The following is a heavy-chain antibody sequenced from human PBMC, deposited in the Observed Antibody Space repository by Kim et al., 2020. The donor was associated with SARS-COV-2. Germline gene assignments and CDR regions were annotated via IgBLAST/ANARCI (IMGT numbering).Heavy chain of an antibody. V-gene: IGHV4-59*01. Sequence: SETLSLTCTVSGGSISSYYWSWIRQPPGKGLEWIGYIYYSGSTNYNPSLKSRVTISVDTSKNQFSLKLSSVTAADTAVYYCARGYGSGSYVRGNWFDPWGQGTLVTVSS. CDR2: IYYSGST. CDR3: ARGYGSGSYVRGNWFDP. D-gene: IGHD3-10*01. CDR1: GGSISSYY. J-gene: IGHJ5*02.